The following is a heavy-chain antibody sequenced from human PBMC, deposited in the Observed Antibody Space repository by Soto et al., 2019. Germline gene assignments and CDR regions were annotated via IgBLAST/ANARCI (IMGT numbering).Heavy chain of an antibody. D-gene: IGHD2-15*01. V-gene: IGHV3-11*01. CDR1: GFTFSDYY. CDR2: ISSSGSGI. Sequence: GGSLRLSCAASGFTFSDYYMTWIRQAPGKGLEWVSYISSSGSGIYYPDSVKGRFTISRDNAKKSLYLQMSSLRAEDTAVYYCARAYSDAFDIWGQGTLVTVSS. J-gene: IGHJ3*02. CDR3: ARAYSDAFDI.